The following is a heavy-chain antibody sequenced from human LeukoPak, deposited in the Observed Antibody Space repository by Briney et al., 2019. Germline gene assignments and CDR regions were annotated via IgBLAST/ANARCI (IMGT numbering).Heavy chain of an antibody. CDR2: ISAYNGNT. CDR3: ARYYGGYEVSDY. CDR1: GYTFTSYD. V-gene: IGHV1-18*01. Sequence: GASVKVSCKASGYTFTSYDINWVRQATGQGLEWMGWISAYNGNTNYAQKLQGRVTMTTDTSTSTAYMELRSLRSDDTAVYYCARYYGGYEVSDYWGQGTLVTVSS. D-gene: IGHD4-17*01. J-gene: IGHJ4*02.